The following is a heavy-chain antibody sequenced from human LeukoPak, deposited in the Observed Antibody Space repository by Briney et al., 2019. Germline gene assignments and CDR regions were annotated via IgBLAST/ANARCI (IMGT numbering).Heavy chain of an antibody. J-gene: IGHJ5*02. Sequence: GASVKVTCKDSGYTFTNYDINWVRQATGQGLGWMGWMNPNSGNTGYEQKFQGRVTMTRNTSISTAYMELSSLRSEDTAVYYCARDRRGKTAGILNWFDPWGQGTLVTVSS. V-gene: IGHV1-8*01. D-gene: IGHD6-13*01. CDR1: GYTFTNYD. CDR3: ARDRRGKTAGILNWFDP. CDR2: MNPNSGNT.